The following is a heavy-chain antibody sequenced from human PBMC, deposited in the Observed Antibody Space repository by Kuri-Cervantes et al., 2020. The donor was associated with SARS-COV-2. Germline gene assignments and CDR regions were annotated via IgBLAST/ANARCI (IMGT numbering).Heavy chain of an antibody. D-gene: IGHD2-8*01. Sequence: GESRKISCAASGFTFSSYAMHWVRQASGKGLEWVALISYDGTNKFYADSVKGRFTISRDNSRNTLYLQMNSLRAEDTAVFYCARPDCTINGVCFMDVWGQGTTVTVSS. CDR3: ARPDCTINGVCFMDV. V-gene: IGHV3-30-3*01. CDR1: GFTFSSYA. J-gene: IGHJ6*02. CDR2: ISYDGTNK.